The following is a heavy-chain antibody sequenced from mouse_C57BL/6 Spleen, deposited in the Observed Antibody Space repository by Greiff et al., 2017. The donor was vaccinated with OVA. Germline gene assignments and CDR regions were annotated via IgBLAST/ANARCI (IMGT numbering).Heavy chain of an antibody. J-gene: IGHJ4*01. V-gene: IGHV5-6*01. CDR3: ARHNAYDGDYYAMDY. Sequence: EVQVVESGGDLVKPGGSLKLSCAASGFTFSSYGMSWVRQTPDKRLEWVATISSGGSYTYYPDSVKGRFTISRDNAKNTLYLQMSSLKSEDTAMYYCARHNAYDGDYYAMDYWGQGTSVTVSS. CDR2: ISSGGSYT. D-gene: IGHD2-2*01. CDR1: GFTFSSYG.